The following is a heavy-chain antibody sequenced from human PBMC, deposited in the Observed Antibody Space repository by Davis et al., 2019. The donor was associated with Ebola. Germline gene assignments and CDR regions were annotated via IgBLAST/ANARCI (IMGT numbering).Heavy chain of an antibody. J-gene: IGHJ4*02. CDR2: MNPNSGNT. Sequence: ASVQVSCKASGYTFTGYYMHWVRQAPGQGLEWMGWMNPNSGNTGYAQKFQGRVTMTRNTSISTAYMELSSLRSEDTAVYYCARDEVYGGNSGSFDYWGQGTLVTVSS. CDR3: ARDEVYGGNSGSFDY. CDR1: GYTFTGYY. V-gene: IGHV1-8*02. D-gene: IGHD4-23*01.